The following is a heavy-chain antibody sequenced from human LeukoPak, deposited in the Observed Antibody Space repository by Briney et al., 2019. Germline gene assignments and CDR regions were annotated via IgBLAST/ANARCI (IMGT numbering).Heavy chain of an antibody. D-gene: IGHD4-23*01. CDR3: ARGQYGGNDAFDI. J-gene: IGHJ3*02. CDR2: INHSGST. Sequence: SETLSLTCAVYGGSFSGYYWSWIRQPPGKGLEWIGEINHSGSTNYNPSLKSRVTISVDTSKNQFSLKLSSVTAADTAVYYCARGQYGGNDAFDIWGQGTMVTVSS. V-gene: IGHV4-34*01. CDR1: GGSFSGYY.